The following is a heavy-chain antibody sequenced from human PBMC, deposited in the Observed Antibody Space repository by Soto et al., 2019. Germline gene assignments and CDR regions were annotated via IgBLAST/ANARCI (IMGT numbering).Heavy chain of an antibody. D-gene: IGHD3-22*01. CDR2: ISAYNGNT. J-gene: IGHJ4*02. Sequence: CEAAWCTDTIYIMSWARQSKKKGLEWMGWISAYNGNTNYAQKLQGRVTMTTDTSTSTAYMELRSLRSDDTAVYYCASVLSTYCYASCGKGVGIWGEGTLVTVTS. CDR3: ASVLSTYCYASCGKGVGI. V-gene: IGHV1-18*01. CDR1: WCTDTIYI.